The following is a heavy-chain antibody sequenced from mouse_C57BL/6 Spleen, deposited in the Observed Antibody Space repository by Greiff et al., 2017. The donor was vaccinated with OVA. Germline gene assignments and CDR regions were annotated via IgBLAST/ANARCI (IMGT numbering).Heavy chain of an antibody. CDR3: ARTYYSNYGGGAMDY. Sequence: EVQGVESGGGLVKPGGSLKLSCAASGFTFSDYGMHWVRQAPEKGLEWVAYISSGSSTIYYADTVKGRFTISRDNAKNTLFLQMTSLRSEDTAMYYCARTYYSNYGGGAMDYWGQGTSVTVSS. CDR1: GFTFSDYG. J-gene: IGHJ4*01. CDR2: ISSGSSTI. D-gene: IGHD2-5*01. V-gene: IGHV5-17*01.